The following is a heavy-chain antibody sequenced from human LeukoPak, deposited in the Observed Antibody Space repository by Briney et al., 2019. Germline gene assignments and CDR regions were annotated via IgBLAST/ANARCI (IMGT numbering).Heavy chain of an antibody. CDR1: CGYLSSTIYY. V-gene: IGHV4-39*07. J-gene: IGHJ4*02. Sequence: SETLSHICSVSCGYLSSTIYYWGGIRQPPGKGLEWIGSIFVSGSTYHNPSLRSRVTISLDTSKNQFSLNLSSVTAADTAVYYCAGDGDYRIWGQGTLVTVSS. CDR3: AGDGDYRI. CDR2: IFVSGST. D-gene: IGHD4-17*01.